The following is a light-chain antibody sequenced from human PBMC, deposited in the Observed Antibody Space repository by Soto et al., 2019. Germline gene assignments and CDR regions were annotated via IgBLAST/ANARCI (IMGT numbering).Light chain of an antibody. CDR3: CSYAGSSTWM. V-gene: IGLV2-23*01. CDR2: EGS. Sequence: QSALTQPASVSGSPGQSITISCTGTSSDVGSYNLVSWYQQHPGKAPKLMIFEGSKRPSGISNRLSGSKSGNTASLTISGLQAEDEADYYCCSYAGSSTWMFGAGTKLTVL. J-gene: IGLJ3*02. CDR1: SSDVGSYNL.